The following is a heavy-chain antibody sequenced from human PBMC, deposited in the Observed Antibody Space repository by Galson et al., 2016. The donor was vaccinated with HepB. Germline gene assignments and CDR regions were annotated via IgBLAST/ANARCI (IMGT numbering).Heavy chain of an antibody. J-gene: IGHJ3*02. CDR1: GFTFSDHY. Sequence: SLRLSCAASGFTFSDHYMNWIRQAPGKGLESLSYIGNGGSPTYYADSVEGRFTVSRHNAKNSLYLQMDSLRADDTAVYFCARGLPGYYGSGNYAFDIWGQGTVVTVSS. CDR3: ARGLPGYYGSGNYAFDI. V-gene: IGHV3-11*01. CDR2: IGNGGSPT. D-gene: IGHD3-10*01.